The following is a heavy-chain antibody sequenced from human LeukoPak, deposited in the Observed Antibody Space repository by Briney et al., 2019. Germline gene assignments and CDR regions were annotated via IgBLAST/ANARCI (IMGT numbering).Heavy chain of an antibody. Sequence: ASVKVSCKASGYTFTSYGIGWVRQAPGQGLEWMGWISAYNGHTNYAQKLQGRVTVTTDTSTSTAYMELRSLRSDDTAVYYCARGGRWELPRPYAFDIWGQGTMVTVSS. D-gene: IGHD1-26*01. CDR2: ISAYNGHT. V-gene: IGHV1-18*01. CDR1: GYTFTSYG. J-gene: IGHJ3*02. CDR3: ARGGRWELPRPYAFDI.